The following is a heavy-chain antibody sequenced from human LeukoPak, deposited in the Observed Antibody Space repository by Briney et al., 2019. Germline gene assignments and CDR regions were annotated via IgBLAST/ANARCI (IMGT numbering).Heavy chain of an antibody. CDR3: ARDSVTTGYYFEY. V-gene: IGHV3-30-3*01. CDR2: ISYDGNNR. Sequence: GGSLRLSCAASGFXFRTHALHWVRQAPGKGLEWEAVISYDGNNRYYADSVKGRFTISGDISKNTLYLQMNSLRADDTAVYYCARDSVTTGYYFEYWGQGTLVTVSS. D-gene: IGHD4-17*01. J-gene: IGHJ4*02. CDR1: GFXFRTHA.